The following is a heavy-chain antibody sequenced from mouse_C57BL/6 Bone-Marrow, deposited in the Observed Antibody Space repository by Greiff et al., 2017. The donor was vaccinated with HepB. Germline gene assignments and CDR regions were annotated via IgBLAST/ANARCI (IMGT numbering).Heavy chain of an antibody. J-gene: IGHJ1*03. CDR1: GYPFTSYW. CDR2: IHPNSGST. V-gene: IGHV1-64*01. Sequence: QVQLQQPGAELVKPGASVKLSCKASGYPFTSYWMHWVKQRPGQGLEWIGMIHPNSGSTNYNEKFKSKATLTVDKSSSTAYMQLSSLTSEDSAVYYCARKDYSNTGGYFDVWGTGTTVTVSS. D-gene: IGHD2-5*01. CDR3: ARKDYSNTGGYFDV.